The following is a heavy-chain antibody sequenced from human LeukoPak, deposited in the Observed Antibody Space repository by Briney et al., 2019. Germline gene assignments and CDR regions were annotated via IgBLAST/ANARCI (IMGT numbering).Heavy chain of an antibody. CDR3: ARGFQKLVLDY. J-gene: IGHJ4*02. D-gene: IGHD6-13*01. V-gene: IGHV4-34*01. CDR1: GGSFSGYY. Sequence: PSETLSLTCAVYGGSFSGYYWSWIRQPPGMGLEWIGEINHSGSTNYNPSLKSRVTISVDTSKNQFSLKLSSVTAADTAVYYCARGFQKLVLDYWGQGTLVTVSS. CDR2: INHSGST.